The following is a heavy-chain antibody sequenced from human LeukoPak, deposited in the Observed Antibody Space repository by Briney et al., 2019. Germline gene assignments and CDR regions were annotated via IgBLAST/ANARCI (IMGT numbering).Heavy chain of an antibody. V-gene: IGHV4-34*01. CDR2: INHSGST. J-gene: IGHJ4*02. CDR1: GGSFSGYY. CDR3: ARGYCSSTSCYTGTEKTLDY. D-gene: IGHD2-2*02. Sequence: SETLSLTCAVYGGSFSGYYWSWIRQPPGKGLEWIGEINHSGSTNYNPSLKSRVTISVDTSKNQFSLKLSSVTVADTAVYYCARGYCSSTSCYTGTEKTLDYWGQGTLVTVSS.